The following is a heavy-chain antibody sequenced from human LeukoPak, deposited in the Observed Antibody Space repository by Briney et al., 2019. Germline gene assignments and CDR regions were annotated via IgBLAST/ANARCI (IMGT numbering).Heavy chain of an antibody. D-gene: IGHD3-22*01. CDR2: LCFSGDI. CDR3: ARIECYDSSGYYYCYFDY. J-gene: IGHJ4*02. V-gene: IGHV4-39*07. CDR1: GGSISSNAYC. Sequence: SETLSLTCTVSGGSISSNAYCWGWIRQPPGKGLEWIAFLCFSGDIYYSPSLKSRATISGDTSKNQFSLKLSSVTAADTAVYYCARIECYDSSGYYYCYFDYWGQGTLVTVSS.